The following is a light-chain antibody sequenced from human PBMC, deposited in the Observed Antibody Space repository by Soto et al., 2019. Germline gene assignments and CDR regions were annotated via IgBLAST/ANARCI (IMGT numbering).Light chain of an antibody. CDR3: QKYCTSPPWT. CDR1: QSLSSGY. CDR2: GAA. J-gene: IGKJ1*01. Sequence: ELVLTQSPGTLSLSPGERATLSCRASQSLSSGYLARYQQRPGQAPRLLIYGAASRATGIPDRFSGSGSGTNFPHTISRMEPEDSAVYYCQKYCTSPPWTFGEGTKVQIK. V-gene: IGKV3-20*01.